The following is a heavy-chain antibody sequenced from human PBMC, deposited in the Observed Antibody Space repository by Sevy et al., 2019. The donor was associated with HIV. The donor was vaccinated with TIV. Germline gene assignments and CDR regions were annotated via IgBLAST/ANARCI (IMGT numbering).Heavy chain of an antibody. CDR3: AKTVGPGPYYYYGMDV. J-gene: IGHJ6*02. D-gene: IGHD2-15*01. V-gene: IGHV3-30*18. CDR1: GFTFSSYG. Sequence: GESLKIYCAASGFTFSSYGMHWVRQAPGKGLEWVAVISYDGSNKYYADSVKGRFTISRDNSKNTLYLQMNSLRAEDTAVYYCAKTVGPGPYYYYGMDVWVQGTTVTVSS. CDR2: ISYDGSNK.